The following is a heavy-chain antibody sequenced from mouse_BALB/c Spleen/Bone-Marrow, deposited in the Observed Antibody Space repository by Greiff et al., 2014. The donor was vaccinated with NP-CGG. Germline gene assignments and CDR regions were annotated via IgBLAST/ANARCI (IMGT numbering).Heavy chain of an antibody. J-gene: IGHJ4*01. CDR1: GFSFTDFY. CDR2: ISCYNGAT. D-gene: IGHD1-1*01. V-gene: IGHV1S34*01. CDR3: ARSEDIYYYGSSYSLDD. Sequence: LVKTGGSVKISCTASGFSFTDFYMPWVQQTHGRSLEWIGYISCYNGATSYNQKFKGRATFTVDTSSNTAYMQYSSLTSEDSAVYYCARSEDIYYYGSSYSLDDWGQGTSVTVSS.